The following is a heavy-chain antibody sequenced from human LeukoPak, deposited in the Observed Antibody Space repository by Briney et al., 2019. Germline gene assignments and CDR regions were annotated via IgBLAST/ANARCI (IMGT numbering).Heavy chain of an antibody. V-gene: IGHV1-2*02. CDR1: GYTFTGYQ. CDR3: TREPEMDTIFFEY. D-gene: IGHD5-24*01. Sequence: ASVKVSCKASGYTFTGYQMHWVRQAPGQGLEWMGWINPNTGDTNYAQKFQGRVTMPRDTSISAAYMELSWLRSDDTAVYYCTREPEMDTIFFEYWGQGTLVTVSS. CDR2: INPNTGDT. J-gene: IGHJ4*02.